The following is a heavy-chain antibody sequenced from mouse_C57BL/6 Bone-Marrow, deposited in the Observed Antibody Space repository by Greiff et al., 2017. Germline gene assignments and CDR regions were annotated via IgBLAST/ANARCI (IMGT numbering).Heavy chain of an antibody. Sequence: EVQLVESGGGLVQPGGSLKLSCAASGFTFSDYGMAWVRQAPRKGPEWVAFISNLAYSIYYADTVTGRFTISRENAKNTLYLEMSSLRSEDTAMYYCARHRRPIYYGWYFDVWGTGTTVTVSS. CDR2: ISNLAYSI. CDR3: ARHRRPIYYGWYFDV. J-gene: IGHJ1*03. CDR1: GFTFSDYG. D-gene: IGHD2-1*01. V-gene: IGHV5-15*01.